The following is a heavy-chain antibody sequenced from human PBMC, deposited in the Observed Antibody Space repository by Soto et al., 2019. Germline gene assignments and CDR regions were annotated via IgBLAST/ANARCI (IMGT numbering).Heavy chain of an antibody. D-gene: IGHD3-22*01. CDR2: ISAYNGNT. Sequence: QVQLVQSGAEVKKPGASVKVSCKASGYTFTSYGISWVRQAPGQGLEWMGWISAYNGNTNYAQKLQGRVTMTTDTSTSTAYMELRSLRSDDTAVYYCARWTGYDSSGYLNLYYYYGMDVWGQGTTVTVSS. CDR1: GYTFTSYG. V-gene: IGHV1-18*01. CDR3: ARWTGYDSSGYLNLYYYYGMDV. J-gene: IGHJ6*02.